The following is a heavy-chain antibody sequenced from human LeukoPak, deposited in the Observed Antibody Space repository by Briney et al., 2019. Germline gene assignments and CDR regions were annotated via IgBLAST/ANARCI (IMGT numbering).Heavy chain of an antibody. J-gene: IGHJ6*02. CDR3: AQSLPARAYYYGMDV. CDR2: IYTSGST. V-gene: IGHV4-4*07. CDR1: AGSISSYY. Sequence: SETLSLTSTVSAGSISSYYWSWIRQPAGKGLEWIGRIYTSGSTNYNPSLKSRVTMSVDTSKNQFSLRLSSVTAADTAVYYCAQSLPARAYYYGMDVWGQGTTVTVSS.